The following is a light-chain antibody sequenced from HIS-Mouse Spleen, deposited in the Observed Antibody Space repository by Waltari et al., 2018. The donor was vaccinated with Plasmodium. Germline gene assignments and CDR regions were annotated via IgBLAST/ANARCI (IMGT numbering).Light chain of an antibody. V-gene: IGLV3-10*01. CDR2: EDS. CDR3: YSTDSSGNHRV. J-gene: IGLJ3*02. CDR1: ALQTNF. Sequence: SHELTQPPSVSVSPGQTARTTCSGDALQTNFAYWYQQKSGQAPRLVIDEDSKRPSGIPERFSGSSSGTMATLTISGAQVEDEADYYCYSTDSSGNHRVFGGGTKLTVL.